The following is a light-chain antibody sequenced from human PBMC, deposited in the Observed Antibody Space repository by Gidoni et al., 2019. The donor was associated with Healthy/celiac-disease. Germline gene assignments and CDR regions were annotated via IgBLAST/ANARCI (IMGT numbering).Light chain of an antibody. J-gene: IGKJ3*01. CDR3: QQYGSSRST. CDR2: GAS. CDR1: QSVSSSY. Sequence: IVLTQSPGTLSLSPRERATISCSASQSVSSSYLAWYQQKPGQAPRLLIYGASSRATGIPDRFSGSGSGTDFTLTISRLEPEDFAVYYCQQYGSSRSTFGPGTKVDIK. V-gene: IGKV3-20*01.